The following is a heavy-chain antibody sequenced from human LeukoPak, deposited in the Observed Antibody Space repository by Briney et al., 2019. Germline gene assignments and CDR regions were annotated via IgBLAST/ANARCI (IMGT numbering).Heavy chain of an antibody. V-gene: IGHV3-74*01. CDR2: IASDGSST. Sequence: GGSLRLSCAASGFTFSSYWMNWVRHAPGKGLVWVSRIASDGSSTTYADSVKGRFSISRDNAKNTLYLQMNSLRVEDTAVYYCARGRPHGNDYWGQGTLVTVSS. J-gene: IGHJ4*02. CDR3: ARGRPHGNDY. D-gene: IGHD4-23*01. CDR1: GFTFSSYW.